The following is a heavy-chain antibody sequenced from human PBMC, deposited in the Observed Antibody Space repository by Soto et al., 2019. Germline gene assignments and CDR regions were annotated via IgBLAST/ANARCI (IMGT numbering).Heavy chain of an antibody. D-gene: IGHD6-19*01. CDR1: GYTFTSYY. V-gene: IGHV1-46*03. Sequence: GASVKVSCKASGYTFTSYYMHWVRQAPGQGLEWMGIINPSGGSTSYAQKFQGRVTMTRDTSTSTVYMELSSLRSEDTAVYYCARAYSSGWYSPEINWFDPWGQGTLVTVSS. CDR2: INPSGGST. J-gene: IGHJ5*02. CDR3: ARAYSSGWYSPEINWFDP.